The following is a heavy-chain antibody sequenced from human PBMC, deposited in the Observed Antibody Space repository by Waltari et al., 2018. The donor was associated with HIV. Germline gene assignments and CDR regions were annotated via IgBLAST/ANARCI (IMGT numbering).Heavy chain of an antibody. CDR1: GFSFSSYE. D-gene: IGHD1-26*01. Sequence: EVQLVQSGGGLVQPGGSLRLSCAASGFSFSSYEMHWVRQAPGKGLEGVSYISTTGRTVYYADSVKGRFTISRGKAKKSLDLQMNSLRAEDTAVYYCTRGLRLLRSILPFDYWGQGTLVPVSS. V-gene: IGHV3-48*03. J-gene: IGHJ4*02. CDR3: TRGLRLLRSILPFDY. CDR2: ISTTGRTV.